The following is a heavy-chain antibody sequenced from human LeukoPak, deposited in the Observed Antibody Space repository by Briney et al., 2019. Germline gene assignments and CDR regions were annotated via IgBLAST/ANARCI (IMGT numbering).Heavy chain of an antibody. J-gene: IGHJ6*03. V-gene: IGHV1-69*13. Sequence: ASVKVSCKASGGTFSSYAISWVRQAPGQGLEWMGGIIPIFGTANYAQKFQGRVTITADESTSTAYMELSSLRSEDTAVYYCARASQGVYATGFHYYYMDVWGKGTTVTVSS. D-gene: IGHD2-8*01. CDR3: ARASQGVYATGFHYYYMDV. CDR1: GGTFSSYA. CDR2: IIPIFGTA.